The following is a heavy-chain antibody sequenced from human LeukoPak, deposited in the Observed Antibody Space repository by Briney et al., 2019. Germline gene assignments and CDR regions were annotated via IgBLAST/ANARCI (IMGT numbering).Heavy chain of an antibody. D-gene: IGHD3-22*01. V-gene: IGHV1-46*01. J-gene: IGHJ4*02. CDR2: INPSGGST. CDR1: GGTFSSYA. Sequence: GASVKVSCKASGGTFSSYAISWVRQAPGQGLEWMGIINPSGGSTSYAQKFQGRVTMTRDTSTSTVYMELSSLRSEDTAVYYCARDGGYPEGYWGQGTLVTVSS. CDR3: ARDGGYPEGY.